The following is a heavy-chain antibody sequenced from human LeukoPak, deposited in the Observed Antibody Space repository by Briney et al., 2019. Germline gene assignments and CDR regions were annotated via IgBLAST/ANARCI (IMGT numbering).Heavy chain of an antibody. CDR2: ISSSSSYI. V-gene: IGHV3-21*01. CDR1: GFTFSSYS. D-gene: IGHD3-10*01. Sequence: GGSLRLSCAASGFTFSSYSMNWVRQAPGKGLEWVSSISSSSSYIYYADSVKGRFTISRDNAKNSLYLQMNSLRAEDTAVYYCARDPHYYGSGSYLDYWGQGTLVTVSS. CDR3: ARDPHYYGSGSYLDY. J-gene: IGHJ4*02.